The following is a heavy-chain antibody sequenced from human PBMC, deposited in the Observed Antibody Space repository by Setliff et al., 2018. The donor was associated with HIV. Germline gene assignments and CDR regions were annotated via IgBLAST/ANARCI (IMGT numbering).Heavy chain of an antibody. V-gene: IGHV4-61*09. CDR3: AREGDSSGYYTGVFFDY. J-gene: IGHJ4*02. D-gene: IGHD3-22*01. Sequence: PSETLSLTCTVSGGSISSGSYYWSWIRQPAGKGLEWIGHIYSSGNINYNPSLKSRVTISGDTSKNQFSLKLSSVTATDTAVYFCAREGDSSGYYTGVFFDYWGQGTQVTAPQ. CDR1: GGSISSGSYY. CDR2: IYSSGNI.